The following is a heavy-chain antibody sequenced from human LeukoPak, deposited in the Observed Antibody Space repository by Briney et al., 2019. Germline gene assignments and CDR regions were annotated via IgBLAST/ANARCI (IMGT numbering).Heavy chain of an antibody. J-gene: IGHJ4*02. CDR1: GFTFSDYY. CDR2: ISGSSSYT. Sequence: PGGPLRLSCASSGFTFSDYYMSWIRQAPGKGLESVSYISGSSSYTNYADSVKGRFTISRDNAKNSLYLQMNSLRAEDTAVYYCARIRGYSYGIDYWGQGTLVTVSS. CDR3: ARIRGYSYGIDY. D-gene: IGHD5-18*01. V-gene: IGHV3-11*03.